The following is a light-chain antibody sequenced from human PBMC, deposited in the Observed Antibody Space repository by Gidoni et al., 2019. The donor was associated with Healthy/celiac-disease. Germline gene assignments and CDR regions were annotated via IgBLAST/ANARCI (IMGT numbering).Light chain of an antibody. CDR2: WAS. J-gene: IGKJ2*01. V-gene: IGKV4-1*01. CDR3: QHYYSTPYT. Sequence: DIVRTQSQDSLAASLGDRATINCKSSQSVFYSSNNKNYLAWYQQKPGQPPKLLIYWASTRESVVPDRFSGSGSGTDFTLTISSLQAEDVAVYYCQHYYSTPYTFGQGTKLEIK. CDR1: QSVFYSSNNKNY.